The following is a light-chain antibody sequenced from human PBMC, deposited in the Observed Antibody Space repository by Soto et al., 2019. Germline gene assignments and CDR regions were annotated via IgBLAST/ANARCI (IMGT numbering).Light chain of an antibody. CDR3: QKFDGYPLT. Sequence: DIQLTQSPSFLSASVGDGVTITCRASQGINSHLAWFQQKPGKAPRLLIYSASTLQSGVPSRFSGSGSGTEFTLTISSLQPEEFATYYCQKFDGYPLTFGGGTKMEIK. V-gene: IGKV1-9*01. CDR1: QGINSH. J-gene: IGKJ4*01. CDR2: SAS.